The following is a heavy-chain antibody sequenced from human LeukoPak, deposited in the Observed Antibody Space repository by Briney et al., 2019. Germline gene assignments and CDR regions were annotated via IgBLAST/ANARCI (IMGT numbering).Heavy chain of an antibody. Sequence: PGGSLRLSCAASGFTFSSYAMSWVRQAPGKGLEWVSSISGTGGSTYYADSMKGRFTISRDNSKNTLYLQMNSLRAEDTAVYYCAKDLDGDYRAIPGYWGQGALVTVSS. CDR1: GFTFSSYA. J-gene: IGHJ4*02. CDR2: ISGTGGST. V-gene: IGHV3-23*01. D-gene: IGHD4-17*01. CDR3: AKDLDGDYRAIPGY.